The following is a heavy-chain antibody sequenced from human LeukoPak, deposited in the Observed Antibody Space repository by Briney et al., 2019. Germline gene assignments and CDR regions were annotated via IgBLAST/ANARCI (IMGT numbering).Heavy chain of an antibody. CDR1: GYTFTSYD. Sequence: ASVKVSCKASGYTFTSYDINWVRQATGQGLEWMGWMNPNSGNTGYAQKFQGRVTMTRNTSISTAYMELSSLRSEDTAVYYCARRATQYSSGWYYGYYYYYMDVWGKGTTVTISS. CDR3: ARRATQYSSGWYYGYYYYYMDV. V-gene: IGHV1-8*01. D-gene: IGHD6-19*01. J-gene: IGHJ6*03. CDR2: MNPNSGNT.